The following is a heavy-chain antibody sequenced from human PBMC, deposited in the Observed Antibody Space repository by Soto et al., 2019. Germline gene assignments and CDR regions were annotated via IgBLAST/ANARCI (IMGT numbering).Heavy chain of an antibody. J-gene: IGHJ4*02. CDR1: GFTFSTYW. CDR2: ISTDGSST. CDR3: ARATGSNHPFDY. V-gene: IGHV3-74*01. D-gene: IGHD2-2*01. Sequence: GSLRLSCAATGFTFSTYWMHWVRQGPGKGLVWVSRISTDGSSTTYADSVKGRFTISRDNAKNTLYLQMNSLRAEDTAVYYCARATGSNHPFDYWGQGS.